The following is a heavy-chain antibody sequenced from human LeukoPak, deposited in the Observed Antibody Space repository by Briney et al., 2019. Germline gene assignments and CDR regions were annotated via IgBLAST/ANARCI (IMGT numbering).Heavy chain of an antibody. CDR3: AREGAIVVVPAGWFDP. Sequence: SQTLSLTCTVSGGPISSGSYYWSWLRQPAGKGLEWIGRIYTSGSTNYNPSLKSRVTISVDTSKNQFSLKLSSVTAADTAVYYCAREGAIVVVPAGWFDPWGQGTLVTVSS. D-gene: IGHD2-2*01. J-gene: IGHJ5*02. CDR2: IYTSGST. CDR1: GGPISSGSYY. V-gene: IGHV4-61*02.